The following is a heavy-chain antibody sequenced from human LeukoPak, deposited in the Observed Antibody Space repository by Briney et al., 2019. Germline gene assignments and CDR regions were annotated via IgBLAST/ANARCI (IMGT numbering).Heavy chain of an antibody. Sequence: GASVTVSCKASGYTFTSYDINWVRQAAGQGGEWMGWMNPNSVNTGYAQKFQGRVAMTRNTSISTAYMELSSLRSEDTAVYYCALVVVAAFQWGQGTLVTVSS. CDR3: ALVVVAAFQ. CDR1: GYTFTSYD. J-gene: IGHJ4*02. V-gene: IGHV1-8*01. CDR2: MNPNSVNT. D-gene: IGHD2-15*01.